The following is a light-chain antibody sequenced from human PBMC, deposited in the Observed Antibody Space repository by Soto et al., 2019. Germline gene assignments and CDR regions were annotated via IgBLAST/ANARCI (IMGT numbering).Light chain of an antibody. CDR1: QDVDKW. V-gene: IGKV1-5*03. Sequence: IVMSQSPSSLSASVGDTVTITCRASQDVDKWLAWYQQKPGKAPKLLIYKSSTLNGGVPSSFSAIGSGTEYRLTISGLQPDDVATYYCQQYSSYWTFGQGTMVEIK. J-gene: IGKJ1*01. CDR2: KSS. CDR3: QQYSSYWT.